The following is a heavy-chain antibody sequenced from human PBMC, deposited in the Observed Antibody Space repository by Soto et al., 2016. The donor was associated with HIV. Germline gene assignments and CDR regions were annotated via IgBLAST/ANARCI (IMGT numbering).Heavy chain of an antibody. CDR1: GFTFSSYW. CDR3: ARVDYDILTGYYERRYYYYGMDV. CDR2: INKDGSTT. J-gene: IGHJ6*02. Sequence: EVQLVESGGGLVQSGGPVRLSCAASGFTFSSYWMHWVRHAPGKGLMWVSRINKDGSTTTYADSVKGRFTISRDNAKNTLYLQMNSLRVEDTAVYYCARVDYDILTGYYERRYYYYGMDVWGQGTTVTVSS. V-gene: IGHV3-74*03. D-gene: IGHD3-9*01.